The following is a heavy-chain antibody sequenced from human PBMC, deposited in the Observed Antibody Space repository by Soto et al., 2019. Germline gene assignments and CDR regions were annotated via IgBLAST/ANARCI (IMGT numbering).Heavy chain of an antibody. V-gene: IGHV3-23*01. CDR3: AKGQFSSRGLNYNNYVMDV. CDR2: ISGSGGST. Sequence: EVQLLESGGGLGQTGGSLRLSCAASGVTFSTYAMNWVRQAPGKGLEWVSGISGSGGSTYYADSVKGWFTISRDNSKNTLSLQMNSLRAEDTAVYYCAKGQFSSRGLNYNNYVMDVWGQGTTVTVSS. D-gene: IGHD6-13*01. CDR1: GVTFSTYA. J-gene: IGHJ6*02.